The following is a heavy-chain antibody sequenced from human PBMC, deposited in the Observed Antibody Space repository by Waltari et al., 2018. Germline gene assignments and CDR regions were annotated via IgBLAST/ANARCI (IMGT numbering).Heavy chain of an antibody. D-gene: IGHD5-18*01. J-gene: IGHJ4*02. V-gene: IGHV4-4*09. CDR1: GCTISSNY. CDR3: ARRVGYSYGILDY. Sequence: QVQLQESGPGLVKPSETLSLTCTVSGCTISSNYWIWIRQPPGKGLKWIGYIYSSGRTNYNPSLKSRVTISVDTTKTQFSLKLSSVTAADTAVYYCARRVGYSYGILDYWGQGTLVTVSS. CDR2: IYSSGRT.